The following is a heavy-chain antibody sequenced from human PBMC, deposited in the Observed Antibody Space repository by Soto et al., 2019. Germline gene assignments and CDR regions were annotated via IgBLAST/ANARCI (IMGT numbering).Heavy chain of an antibody. D-gene: IGHD6-19*01. V-gene: IGHV3-30*18. Sequence: QVQLVESGGDVVQPGRSLRLSCVGSGFNFGDYGMHWVRHTPGKGLAWVAVIGNDGAARFYGDSVKGRFTISRDNSMNTFFLQMSSLRPEDTAIYYCAKETIAVAGPNYFDFWGQGTQVTVSS. J-gene: IGHJ4*02. CDR2: IGNDGAAR. CDR3: AKETIAVAGPNYFDF. CDR1: GFNFGDYG.